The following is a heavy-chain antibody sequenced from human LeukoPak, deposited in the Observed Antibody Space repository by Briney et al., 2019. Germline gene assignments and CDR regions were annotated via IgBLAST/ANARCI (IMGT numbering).Heavy chain of an antibody. V-gene: IGHV1-69*05. J-gene: IGHJ6*03. Sequence: SVKVSCKASGGTFSSYAISWVRQAPGQGLEWMGGIIPIFGTANYAQKFQGRVTITTDESTSTAYMELSSLRSEDTAVYYCARDSGYSGYSPQYYYYYYYMDVWGKGTTVTVSS. D-gene: IGHD5-12*01. CDR3: ARDSGYSGYSPQYYYYYYYMDV. CDR2: IIPIFGTA. CDR1: GGTFSSYA.